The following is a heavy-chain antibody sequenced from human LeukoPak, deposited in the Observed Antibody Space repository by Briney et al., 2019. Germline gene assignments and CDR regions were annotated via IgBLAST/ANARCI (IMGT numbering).Heavy chain of an antibody. J-gene: IGHJ4*02. Sequence: GGSLRLSCAASGFTFSSYAMNWVRQTPGKGLEWVSTVSDSGGSTYYADSVKGRFTISRDNSKNALYLQMNSLRAEDTAVCYCAEGRPFDYWGQGTLVTVSS. CDR3: AEGRPFDY. V-gene: IGHV3-23*01. CDR2: VSDSGGST. CDR1: GFTFSSYA.